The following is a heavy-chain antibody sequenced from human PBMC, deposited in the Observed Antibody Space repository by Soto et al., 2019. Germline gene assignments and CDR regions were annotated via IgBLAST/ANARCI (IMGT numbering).Heavy chain of an antibody. D-gene: IGHD1-1*01. CDR3: ARDAWGWNDYYYYMDV. CDR1: GFTFSSYD. Sequence: EVQLVESGGGLVQPGGSLRLSCAASGFTFSSYDMHWVRQATGKGLEWVSAIDTAGDTYYPGSVKGRFTISRENAENSLYLQMISLRAGDTAVYYCARDAWGWNDYYYYMDVWGKGTTVTVSS. CDR2: IDTAGDT. V-gene: IGHV3-13*01. J-gene: IGHJ6*03.